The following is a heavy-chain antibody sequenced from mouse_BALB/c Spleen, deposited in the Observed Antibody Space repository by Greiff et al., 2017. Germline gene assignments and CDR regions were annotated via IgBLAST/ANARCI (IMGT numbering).Heavy chain of an antibody. CDR2: INPSNGRT. CDR3: ARGNSIAY. Sequence: QVQLQQPGAELVKPGASVKLSCKASGYTFTSYWMHWVKQRPGQGLEWIGEINPSNGRTNYNEKFKSKATLTVDKSSSTAYMQLSSLTSEDSAVYYCARGNSIAYWGQGTLVTVSA. J-gene: IGHJ3*01. CDR1: GYTFTSYW. D-gene: IGHD3-1*01. V-gene: IGHV1S81*02.